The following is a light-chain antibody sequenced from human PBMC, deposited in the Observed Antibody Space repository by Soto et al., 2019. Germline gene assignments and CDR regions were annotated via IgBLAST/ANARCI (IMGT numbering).Light chain of an antibody. Sequence: QSVLTQPASVSGSPGQSITISCTGTSSDVGGYDYVSWYQQHPGKAPKLMIYDVNNRPSGVSDRLSGSKSDNTASLTISGLQAEDEADYYCSSYTRSSTLGFGGGTQLTVL. CDR1: SSDVGGYDY. CDR3: SSYTRSSTLG. V-gene: IGLV2-14*01. CDR2: DVN. J-gene: IGLJ2*01.